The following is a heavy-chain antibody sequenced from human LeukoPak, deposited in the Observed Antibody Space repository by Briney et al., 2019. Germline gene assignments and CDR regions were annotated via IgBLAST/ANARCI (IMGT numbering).Heavy chain of an antibody. CDR1: GDSISTYY. J-gene: IGHJ4*02. V-gene: IGHV4-59*01. Sequence: SETLSLTCSFSGDSISTYYWSWIRQSPGKGLEWIGHIYSSGNTDYNSSLKSRVTISVDTSKSQFSLRLGSVTATDTAVYYCARLRWQLVGPYFDYWGQGILVTVSS. CDR2: IYSSGNT. D-gene: IGHD1-26*01. CDR3: ARLRWQLVGPYFDY.